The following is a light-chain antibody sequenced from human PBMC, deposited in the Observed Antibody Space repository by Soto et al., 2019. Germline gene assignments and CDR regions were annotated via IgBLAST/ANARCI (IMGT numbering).Light chain of an antibody. CDR2: RNN. Sequence: QSVLTQPPSASGTPGQRATISCSGSSSNIGSNYVYWYQQLPGTAPKLLIYRNNQRPSGVPDRFSCSKSGTSASLAISGLRSEDEADYYCAAWDDSLSGWVFGGGTKLTVL. CDR1: SSNIGSNY. V-gene: IGLV1-47*01. J-gene: IGLJ3*02. CDR3: AAWDDSLSGWV.